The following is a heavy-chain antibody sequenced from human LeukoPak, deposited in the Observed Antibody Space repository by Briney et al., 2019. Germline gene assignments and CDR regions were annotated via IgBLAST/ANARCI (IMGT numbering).Heavy chain of an antibody. J-gene: IGHJ4*02. CDR1: GYTFTGYY. V-gene: IGHV1-2*02. CDR3: ARVDGGEWYYFDY. CDR2: INPNNGGT. D-gene: IGHD2-8*02. Sequence: ASVKVSCKASGYTFTGYYMHWVRQAPGQGLEWMGWINPNNGGTNYAQKFQGRVTMTLDTSISTGYMELSSLRSDDTAIYLCARVDGGEWYYFDYWGQGTLVTVFS.